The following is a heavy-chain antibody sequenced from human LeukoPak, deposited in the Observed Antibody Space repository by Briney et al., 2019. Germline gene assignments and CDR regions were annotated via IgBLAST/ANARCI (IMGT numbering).Heavy chain of an antibody. CDR1: GYTFTSYG. J-gene: IGHJ6*02. CDR3: ARHITTTSPYYYYGMDV. Sequence: ASVKVSCRASGYTFTSYGISWVRQAPRQGLEWMGWISAYNGNTNYAQKLQGRVTMTTDTSTSTAYMELRSLRSDDTAVYYCARHITTTSPYYYYGMDVWGQGTTVTVSS. V-gene: IGHV1-18*01. D-gene: IGHD3-22*01. CDR2: ISAYNGNT.